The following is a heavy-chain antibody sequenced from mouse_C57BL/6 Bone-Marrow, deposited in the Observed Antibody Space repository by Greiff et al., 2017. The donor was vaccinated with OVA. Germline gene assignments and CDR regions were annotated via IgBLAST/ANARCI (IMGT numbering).Heavy chain of an antibody. CDR3: AREVLSYLDY. Sequence: DVKLVESGGGLVKPGGSLKLSCAASGFTFSSYAMSWVRQTPEKRLEWVATISAGGSYTYYPDNVKGRFTISRDNAKNNLYLQMSHLKSEDTAMYYCAREVLSYLDYWGQGTTLTVSS. CDR1: GFTFSSYA. CDR2: ISAGGSYT. J-gene: IGHJ2*01. V-gene: IGHV5-4*01.